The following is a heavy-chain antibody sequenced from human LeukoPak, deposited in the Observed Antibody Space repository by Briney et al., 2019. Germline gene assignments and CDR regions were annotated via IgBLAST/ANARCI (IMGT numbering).Heavy chain of an antibody. CDR1: GGSVSSGISY. CDR3: ARDYSSYGTYYYGMAV. Sequence: SETLSLTCSVSGGSVSSGISYWSWIRQPPGEGLEWIAYISDSGGSDYNPSLRGRVTISLDTSKNQFSLNLSSVTAADTAVYYCARDYSSYGTYYYGMAVWGQGTTVTVSS. J-gene: IGHJ6*02. V-gene: IGHV4-61*01. D-gene: IGHD5-18*01. CDR2: ISDSGGS.